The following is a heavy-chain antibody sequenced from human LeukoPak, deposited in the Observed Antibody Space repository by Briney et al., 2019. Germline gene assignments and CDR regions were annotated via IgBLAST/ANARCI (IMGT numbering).Heavy chain of an antibody. CDR3: ARGWYGSDIYFGFDY. D-gene: IGHD3-10*01. J-gene: IGHJ4*02. Sequence: GASVKVSCKVSGYTLTELSMHWVRQAPGKGLEWMGGFDPEDGETIYAQKFQGRVTMTEDTSTDTAYMELRSLRSDDTAIYYCARGWYGSDIYFGFDYWGQGTLVTVSS. V-gene: IGHV1-24*01. CDR1: GYTLTELS. CDR2: FDPEDGET.